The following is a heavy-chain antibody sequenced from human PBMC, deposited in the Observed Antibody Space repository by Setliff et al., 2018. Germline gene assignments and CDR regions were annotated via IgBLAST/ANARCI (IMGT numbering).Heavy chain of an antibody. CDR3: ASGYCSGTSCYDY. CDR1: GGSISSHY. CDR2: IYYSGST. J-gene: IGHJ4*02. Sequence: SETLSLTCTVSGGSISSHYWSWIRQPPGKGLEWIGSIYYSGSTNYNPSLKSRVTISVDTPKNQFSLKLTSVTAADTAVYYCASGYCSGTSCYDYWGQGTLVTVS. D-gene: IGHD2-2*03. V-gene: IGHV4-59*11.